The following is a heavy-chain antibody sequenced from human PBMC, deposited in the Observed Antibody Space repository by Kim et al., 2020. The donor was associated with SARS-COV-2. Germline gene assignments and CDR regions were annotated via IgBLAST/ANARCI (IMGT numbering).Heavy chain of an antibody. D-gene: IGHD3-9*01. Sequence: ASVKVSCKASGYTFTSYGISWVRQAPGQGHEWMGWISAYNGNTNYAQKLQGRVTMTTDTSTSTAYMELRSLRSDDTAVYYCAKEAKYYDILTGPYWANWFDPWGQGTMVTVSS. J-gene: IGHJ5*02. V-gene: IGHV1-18*01. CDR2: ISAYNGNT. CDR1: GYTFTSYG. CDR3: AKEAKYYDILTGPYWANWFDP.